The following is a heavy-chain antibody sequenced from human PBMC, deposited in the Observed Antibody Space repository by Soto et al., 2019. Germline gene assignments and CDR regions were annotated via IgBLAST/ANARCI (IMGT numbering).Heavy chain of an antibody. CDR1: GGSISSGDYY. Sequence: PSETLSLTCTVSGGSISSGDYYWSWIRQPPGKGLEWIGYIYYSGSTYYNPSLKSRVTISVDTSKNQFSLRLSSVTAADTAVYYCARVMNFWSGYTITSPDNFDYWGQGTLVTVSS. J-gene: IGHJ4*02. CDR3: ARVMNFWSGYTITSPDNFDY. V-gene: IGHV4-30-4*01. CDR2: IYYSGST. D-gene: IGHD3-3*01.